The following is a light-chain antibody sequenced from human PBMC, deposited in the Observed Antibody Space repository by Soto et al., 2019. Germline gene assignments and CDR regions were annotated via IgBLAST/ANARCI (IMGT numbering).Light chain of an antibody. CDR3: HHYGSSPPYT. CDR2: GAS. CDR1: ETITNND. V-gene: IGKV3-20*01. J-gene: IGKJ2*01. Sequence: EIVLMQSPDILSLSPGERATVSCRASETITNNDLAWYQQKPGQAPRLLLYGASTRSTGIPDRFSGSWSGTDFTLTIDRLEHEDFAVYFCHHYGSSPPYTFGQGTKLDIK.